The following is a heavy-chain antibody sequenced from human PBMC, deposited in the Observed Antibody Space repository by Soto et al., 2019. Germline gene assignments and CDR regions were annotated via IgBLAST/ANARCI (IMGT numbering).Heavy chain of an antibody. D-gene: IGHD4-17*01. CDR2: ISYDGDNK. Sequence: GGSLRLSCAASGFTFSSYAMDWVRQAPGKGLEWVAFISYDGDNKDYAAAVKGRFTISRDNSMNTLHLQMNSLRPEDTALYYCAKPTSVTGRGSFDHWGQGILVAVSS. CDR3: AKPTSVTGRGSFDH. V-gene: IGHV3-30*18. J-gene: IGHJ4*02. CDR1: GFTFSSYA.